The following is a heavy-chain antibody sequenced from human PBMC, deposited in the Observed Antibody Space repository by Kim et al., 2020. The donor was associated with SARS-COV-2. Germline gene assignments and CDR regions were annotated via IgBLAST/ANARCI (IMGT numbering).Heavy chain of an antibody. CDR2: IYTSGST. Sequence: SETLSLTCTVSGGSISSGSYYWSWIRQPAGKGLEWIGRIYTSGSTNYNPSLKSRVTISVDTSKNQFSLKLSSVTAADTAVYYCARDGGYGLVDPWGQGTLVTVSS. V-gene: IGHV4-61*02. D-gene: IGHD5-18*01. CDR3: ARDGGYGLVDP. J-gene: IGHJ5*02. CDR1: GGSISSGSYY.